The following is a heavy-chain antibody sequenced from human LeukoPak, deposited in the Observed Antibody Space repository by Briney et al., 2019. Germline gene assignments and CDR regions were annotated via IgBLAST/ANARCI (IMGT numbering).Heavy chain of an antibody. V-gene: IGHV3-23*01. CDR3: AKDPYGTRYFDY. J-gene: IGHJ4*02. Sequence: PGRSLRLSCAASGFIFSRNALSWVRHAPGKGLEWVSSLSGSGGDTYYADSVKGRFTISRDNAKSTVYLQMNSLRAEDTAVYYCAKDPYGTRYFDYWGQGTLVTVSS. CDR1: GFIFSRNA. CDR2: LSGSGGDT. D-gene: IGHD2-2*01.